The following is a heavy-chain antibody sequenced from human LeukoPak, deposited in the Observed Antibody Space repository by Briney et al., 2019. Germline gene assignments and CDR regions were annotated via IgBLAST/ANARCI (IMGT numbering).Heavy chain of an antibody. V-gene: IGHV3-21*01. J-gene: IGHJ3*02. CDR2: ISSSSSYI. Sequence: GGSLRLSCAASGFTFSSYSMNWVRQAPGKGLEWVSSISSSSSYIYYADSVKGRFTISRDNSKNTLYLQMNSLRAEDTAVYYCAKDVRGNAFDIWGQGTMVTVSS. D-gene: IGHD3-10*01. CDR3: AKDVRGNAFDI. CDR1: GFTFSSYS.